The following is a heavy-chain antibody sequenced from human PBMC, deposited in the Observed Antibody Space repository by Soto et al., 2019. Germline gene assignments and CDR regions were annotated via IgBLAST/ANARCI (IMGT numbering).Heavy chain of an antibody. CDR2: IKQDESEK. CDR1: GFTFNTHW. D-gene: IGHD3-22*01. Sequence: GGSLRLSCAASGFTFNTHWMNWVRQAPGKGLEWVADIKQDESEKYYVDSVKGRFTISRDNAKNSLYLQMNSLRAEDTAVYYCARGDYFDRRFDNWGRGTLVTVSS. J-gene: IGHJ4*02. V-gene: IGHV3-7*03. CDR3: ARGDYFDRRFDN.